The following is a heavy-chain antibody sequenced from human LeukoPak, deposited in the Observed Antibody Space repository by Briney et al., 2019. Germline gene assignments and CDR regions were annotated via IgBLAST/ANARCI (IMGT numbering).Heavy chain of an antibody. D-gene: IGHD4-17*01. CDR1: GYTFTSYG. CDR2: ISAYNGNT. V-gene: IGHV1-18*01. J-gene: IGHJ5*02. CDR3: ARVNVLLRCCGLNGWFDP. Sequence: GASVKVSCKASGYTFTSYGISWVRQAPGQGLEWMGWISAYNGNTNYAQKLQGRVTMTTDTSTSTAYMELRSLRSDDTAVYYCARVNVLLRCCGLNGWFDPWGQGTLVIVSS.